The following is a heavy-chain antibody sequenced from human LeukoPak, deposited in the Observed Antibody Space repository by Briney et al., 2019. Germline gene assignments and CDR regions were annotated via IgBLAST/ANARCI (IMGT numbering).Heavy chain of an antibody. Sequence: SETLSLTCAVYGGSFSGYYWSWIRQPPGKGLEWIGEITHSGSTNYNPSRKSRVTISVDTSKNPFSLKLSSVTAADTAVYYCARGVAAAGTFWFDPWGQGTLVTVSS. CDR2: ITHSGST. CDR1: GGSFSGYY. V-gene: IGHV4-34*01. D-gene: IGHD6-13*01. J-gene: IGHJ5*02. CDR3: ARGVAAAGTFWFDP.